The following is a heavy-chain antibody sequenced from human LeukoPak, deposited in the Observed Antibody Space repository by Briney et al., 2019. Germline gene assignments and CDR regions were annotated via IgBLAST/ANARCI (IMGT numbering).Heavy chain of an antibody. CDR3: AKDRSRVVPAAIGDY. J-gene: IGHJ4*02. D-gene: IGHD2-2*02. CDR2: ISGSGGST. V-gene: IGHV3-23*01. CDR1: GFTFSSYA. Sequence: GGSLRHSCAASGFTFSSYAMSWVRQAPGKGLEWVSAISGSGGSTYYADSVKGRFTISRDNSKNTLYLQMNSLRAEDTAVYYCAKDRSRVVPAAIGDYWGQGTLVTVSS.